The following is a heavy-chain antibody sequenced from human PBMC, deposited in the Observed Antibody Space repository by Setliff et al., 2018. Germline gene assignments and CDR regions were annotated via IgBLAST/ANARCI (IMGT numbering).Heavy chain of an antibody. J-gene: IGHJ6*03. CDR1: GGSISSYY. D-gene: IGHD6-19*01. CDR3: ARAQWLDPPGYYYRDV. Sequence: PSETLSLTCTVSGGSISSYYWSWIRQPAGKGLEWIGHIYIGGSANYNPSLKSRVTMSIDTSKNQFSLKLNSATAADMAVYYCARAQWLDPPGYYYRDVWAKGTTVTVSS. V-gene: IGHV4-4*07. CDR2: IYIGGSA.